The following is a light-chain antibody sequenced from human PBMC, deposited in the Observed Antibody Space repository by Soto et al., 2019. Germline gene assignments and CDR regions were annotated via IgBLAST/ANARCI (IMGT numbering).Light chain of an antibody. J-gene: IGKJ2*01. CDR1: QSVLYSSNNKNF. CDR3: QQYYSSHPT. Sequence: DIVMTQSPDSLAVSLGERATINCKSSQSVLYSSNNKNFLTWYQQKPRQPPKPLIYWASTRESGVPDRFRGSGAGTDFTLTISSLQAEDVAVYYCQQYYSSHPTFGQGTKLEIK. CDR2: WAS. V-gene: IGKV4-1*01.